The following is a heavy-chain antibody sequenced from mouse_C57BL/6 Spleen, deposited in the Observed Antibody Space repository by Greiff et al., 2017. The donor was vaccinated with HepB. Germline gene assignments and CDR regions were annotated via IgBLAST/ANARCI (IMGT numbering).Heavy chain of an antibody. CDR3: ARGGSYYSNPWFAY. V-gene: IGHV3-1*01. CDR2: ISYSGST. D-gene: IGHD2-5*01. Sequence: DVKLQESGPGMVKPSQSLSLTCTVTGYSITSGYDWHWIRHFPGNKLEWMGYISYSGSTNYNPSLKSRISITHDTSKNHFFLKLNSVTTEDTATYYGARGGSYYSNPWFAYWGQGTLVTVSA. CDR1: GYSITSGYD. J-gene: IGHJ3*01.